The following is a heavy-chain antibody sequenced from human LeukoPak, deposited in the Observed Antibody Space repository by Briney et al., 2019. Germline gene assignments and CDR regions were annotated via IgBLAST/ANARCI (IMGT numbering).Heavy chain of an antibody. Sequence: GGSLRLSCAASGFTFSSYSMNWVRQAPGKGLEWVSSISSSSSYIYYADSVKGRFTISRDNAKNSLYLQMNSLRAEDTALYYCAKDRTTVTTSDFDYWGQGTLVTVSS. J-gene: IGHJ4*02. V-gene: IGHV3-21*04. D-gene: IGHD4-17*01. CDR2: ISSSSSYI. CDR1: GFTFSSYS. CDR3: AKDRTTVTTSDFDY.